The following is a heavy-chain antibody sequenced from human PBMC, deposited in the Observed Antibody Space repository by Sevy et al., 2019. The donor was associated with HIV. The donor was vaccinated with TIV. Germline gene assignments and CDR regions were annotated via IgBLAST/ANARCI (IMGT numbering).Heavy chain of an antibody. D-gene: IGHD4-17*01. J-gene: IGHJ6*02. CDR1: GFALSNYYA. Sequence: GGSLRLSCAASGFALSNYYAMHWVRQAPGKGLEWVALISYDGSDKYYADSVKGRFTISRDNFKNTLYRQMNSLTTEETAVYYCARPRANYVDHYFFYAMDVWGQGTTVTVSS. CDR2: ISYDGSDK. CDR3: ARPRANYVDHYFFYAMDV. V-gene: IGHV3-30-3*01.